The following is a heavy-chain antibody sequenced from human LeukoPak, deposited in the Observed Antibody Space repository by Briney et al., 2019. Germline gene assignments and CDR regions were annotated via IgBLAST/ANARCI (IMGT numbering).Heavy chain of an antibody. CDR3: AKGGYYERPWYFDY. CDR2: INSDGSST. V-gene: IGHV3-74*01. D-gene: IGHD3-22*01. Sequence: PGGSLRLSCAASGFTFSSYWMHWVRQAPGKGLVWVSRINSDGSSTTYADSVKGRFTISRDNAKKTLYLQMNSLRAGDTAVYYCAKGGYYERPWYFDYWGQGTLVTVSS. CDR1: GFTFSSYW. J-gene: IGHJ4*02.